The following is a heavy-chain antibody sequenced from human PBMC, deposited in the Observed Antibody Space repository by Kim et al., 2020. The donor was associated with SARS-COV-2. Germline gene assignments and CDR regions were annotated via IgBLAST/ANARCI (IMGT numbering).Heavy chain of an antibody. J-gene: IGHJ6*02. CDR1: GGSISSSSYY. Sequence: SETLSLTCTVSGGSISSSSYYWGWIRQPPGKGLEWIGSIYYSGSTYYNPSLKSRVTISVDTSKNQFSLKLSSVTAADTAVYYCARHGIAAAGTFYYYGMDVWGQGTTVTVSS. V-gene: IGHV4-39*01. CDR3: ARHGIAAAGTFYYYGMDV. CDR2: IYYSGST. D-gene: IGHD6-13*01.